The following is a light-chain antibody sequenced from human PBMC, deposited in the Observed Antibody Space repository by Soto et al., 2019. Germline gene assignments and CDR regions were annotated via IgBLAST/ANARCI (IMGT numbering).Light chain of an antibody. Sequence: DIVMTQSPDSLAMSLGERATINCKSSQSVLYSSNNKNYLAWYHQKPGQPPKLLIYWASTRESGVPDRFSGSGSGTDFTLTISSLQAEDVAVYYCQQYYDTPYTFGQGTKLEIK. CDR3: QQYYDTPYT. J-gene: IGKJ2*01. CDR1: QSVLYSSNNKNY. CDR2: WAS. V-gene: IGKV4-1*01.